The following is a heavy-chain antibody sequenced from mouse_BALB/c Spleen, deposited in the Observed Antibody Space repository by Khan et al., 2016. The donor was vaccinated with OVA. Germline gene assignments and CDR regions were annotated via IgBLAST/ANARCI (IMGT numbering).Heavy chain of an antibody. Sequence: QVQLQQSGAELVRPGTSVKMSCKTAGYTFTNYWIGWVKQRPGHGLEWIGDIYPGSGNTNYNEKFKGKATLTADTSSSTAYMHLSSLTSEDSAISSCAKPYCYEYGYDSLDAWGQGTSVTVSS. J-gene: IGHJ4*01. CDR1: GYTFTNYW. V-gene: IGHV1-63*02. D-gene: IGHD1-1*01. CDR3: AKPYCYEYGYDSLDA. CDR2: IYPGSGNT.